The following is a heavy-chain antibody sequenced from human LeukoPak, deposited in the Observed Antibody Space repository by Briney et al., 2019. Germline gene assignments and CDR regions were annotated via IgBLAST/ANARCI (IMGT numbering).Heavy chain of an antibody. V-gene: IGHV3-30-3*01. Sequence: GGSLRLSCAASGFTFSSYAMHWVRQAPGKGLEWVAVISYDGSNKYYADSVKGRFTISRDNSRNTLYLQMNSLRYEDTAVYYCAKDGCSGGSCQADYWGQGTLVTVSS. CDR2: ISYDGSNK. D-gene: IGHD2-15*01. CDR3: AKDGCSGGSCQADY. J-gene: IGHJ4*02. CDR1: GFTFSSYA.